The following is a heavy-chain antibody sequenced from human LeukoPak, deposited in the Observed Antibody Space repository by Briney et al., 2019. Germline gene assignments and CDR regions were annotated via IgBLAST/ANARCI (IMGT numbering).Heavy chain of an antibody. CDR2: ISYSGTT. D-gene: IGHD3-16*01. J-gene: IGHJ4*02. CDR3: ARAGVMITFGGQFYFDY. Sequence: SETLSLTCTVSGGSISSSSYYWGWIRQTPGKGLEWIGTISYSGTTYYNMSLKSRATISVDTSNSQFSLNLNSVAAADTAVYYCARAGVMITFGGQFYFDYWGQGTLVTV. V-gene: IGHV4-39*07. CDR1: GGSISSSSYY.